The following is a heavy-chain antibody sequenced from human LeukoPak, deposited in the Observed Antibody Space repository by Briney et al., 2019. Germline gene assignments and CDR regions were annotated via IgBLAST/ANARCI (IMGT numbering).Heavy chain of an antibody. V-gene: IGHV1-46*01. J-gene: IGHJ3*02. Sequence: GASVKVSCKAFGYTFTNYYMHWVRQAPGQGLEWMGIINPSGGSTNYAQKLQGRVTVTTDTSTSTAYMELRSLRSDDTAVYYCARPDYGGNRGAFDIWGQGTMVTVSS. CDR1: GYTFTNYY. CDR3: ARPDYGGNRGAFDI. D-gene: IGHD4-23*01. CDR2: INPSGGST.